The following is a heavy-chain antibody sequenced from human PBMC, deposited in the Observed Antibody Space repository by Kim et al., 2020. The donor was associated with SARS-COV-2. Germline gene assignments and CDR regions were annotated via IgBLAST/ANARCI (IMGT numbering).Heavy chain of an antibody. Sequence: GRFTISRDNSKNTLYLQMNSLRAEDTAVYYCAKEGLGYCSGGSCYYGMDVWGQGTTVTVSS. D-gene: IGHD2-15*01. J-gene: IGHJ6*02. V-gene: IGHV3-30*02. CDR3: AKEGLGYCSGGSCYYGMDV.